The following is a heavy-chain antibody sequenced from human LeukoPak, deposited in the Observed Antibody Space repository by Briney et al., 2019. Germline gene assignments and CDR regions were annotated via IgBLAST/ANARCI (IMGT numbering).Heavy chain of an antibody. J-gene: IGHJ4*02. CDR1: GFTFDDYA. Sequence: PGGSLRLSCAASGFTFDDYAMHWVRQAPGKGLEWVSGISWNSGSIGYADSVKGRFTISRDNAKNSLYLQMNSLRAEDTAVYYCARAGIAAAGGYFDYWGQGTLVTVSS. CDR3: ARAGIAAAGGYFDY. D-gene: IGHD6-13*01. CDR2: ISWNSGSI. V-gene: IGHV3-9*01.